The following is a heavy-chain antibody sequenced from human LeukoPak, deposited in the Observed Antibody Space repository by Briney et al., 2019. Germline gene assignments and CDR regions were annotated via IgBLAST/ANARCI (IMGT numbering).Heavy chain of an antibody. V-gene: IGHV4-34*01. Sequence: PSETLSLTCAVYGGSFSGYYWSWLRQPPGKGLEWIGEINHSGSTNYNPSLKSRVTISVDTSKNQFSLKLSSVTAADTAVYYCAREPLHIVVVTAIRAFDIWGQGTMVTVSS. D-gene: IGHD2-21*02. J-gene: IGHJ3*02. CDR2: INHSGST. CDR3: AREPLHIVVVTAIRAFDI. CDR1: GGSFSGYY.